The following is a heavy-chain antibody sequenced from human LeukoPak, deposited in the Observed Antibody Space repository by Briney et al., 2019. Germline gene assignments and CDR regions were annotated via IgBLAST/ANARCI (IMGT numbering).Heavy chain of an antibody. D-gene: IGHD4-11*01. CDR2: IYHSGST. J-gene: IGHJ4*02. V-gene: IGHV4-38-2*02. CDR3: ARDLSTVLYYIDY. CDR1: GYSISSGYY. Sequence: SETLSLTCTVSGYSISSGYYWGWIRQPPGKGLEWIGSIYHSGSTYYNPSLKSRVTISVDTSKNQFSLKLSSVTAADTAVYYCARDLSTVLYYIDYWGQGTLVTVSS.